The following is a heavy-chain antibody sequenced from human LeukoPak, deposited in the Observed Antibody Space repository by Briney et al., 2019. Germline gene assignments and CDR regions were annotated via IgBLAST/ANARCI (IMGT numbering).Heavy chain of an antibody. CDR1: GFTVSGNF. CDR3: ANLQAVYYGMDV. V-gene: IGHV3-53*01. J-gene: IGHJ6*02. Sequence: GGSLRLSCAASGFTVSGNFMSWVRQAPGKGLDWVSVIYSGGSTYYADSVKGRFTISRDNSKNTLYLQMNSLRAEDTAVYYCANLQAVYYGMDVWGQGTTVTVSS. CDR2: IYSGGST. D-gene: IGHD6-19*01.